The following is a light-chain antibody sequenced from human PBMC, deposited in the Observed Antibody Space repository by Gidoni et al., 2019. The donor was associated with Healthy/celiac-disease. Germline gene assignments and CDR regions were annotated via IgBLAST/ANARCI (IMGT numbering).Light chain of an antibody. V-gene: IGLV1-44*01. CDR3: AAWDDSLNGRV. Sequence: QSVLTQPTSASGTPGQTVTISCSGSSSNIGSNTVNWYQQLPGPAPKLLLYSNNHRPSGVPDRFSGSKSGTSASLAISGLQSEDEADYYCAAWDDSLNGRVFGGGTKLTVL. J-gene: IGLJ3*02. CDR2: SNN. CDR1: SSNIGSNT.